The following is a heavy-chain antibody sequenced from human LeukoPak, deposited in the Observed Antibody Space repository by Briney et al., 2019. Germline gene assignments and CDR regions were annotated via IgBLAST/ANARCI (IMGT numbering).Heavy chain of an antibody. CDR1: GFTFSSYA. CDR3: AKEQSSSGFFDY. D-gene: IGHD6-6*01. Sequence: GGSLRLSCAASGFTFSSYAMGWIRQAPGKGLEWVSAISGRGDRTYYADSVKGRFTISRDNSKNTLYLQMNSLRAEDTAVYYCAKEQSSSGFFDYWGQGTLVTVSS. CDR2: ISGRGDRT. V-gene: IGHV3-23*01. J-gene: IGHJ4*02.